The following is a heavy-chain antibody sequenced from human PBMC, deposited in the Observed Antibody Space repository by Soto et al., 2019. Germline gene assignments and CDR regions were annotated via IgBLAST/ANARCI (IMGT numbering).Heavy chain of an antibody. CDR2: INSDGSTT. Sequence: EVQLVESGGGLVQPGGSLRLSCAASGFTFSTYWMHWVRQAPGKGLVWVSRINSDGSTTTYADSVKGRFTISRDNAKNTLYLQMNSLRAEDTAVYYCATVATGSYSGRDYWGQGTLVTVSS. CDR1: GFTFSTYW. D-gene: IGHD1-26*01. CDR3: ATVATGSYSGRDY. J-gene: IGHJ4*02. V-gene: IGHV3-74*01.